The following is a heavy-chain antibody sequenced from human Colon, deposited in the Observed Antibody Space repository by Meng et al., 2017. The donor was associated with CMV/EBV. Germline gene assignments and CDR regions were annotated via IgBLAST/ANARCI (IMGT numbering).Heavy chain of an antibody. D-gene: IGHD4-17*01. CDR3: ARVYYGASPGFYYYAMDV. Sequence: SETLYLTGTVSGGSISSYYWSWIRQPPGKGLEWIGYIYYSGSTNYNPSLKSRVTISVDTSKNQFSLKLSSVTAADTAVYYCARVYYGASPGFYYYAMDVWGQGAMVTVSS. CDR2: IYYSGST. V-gene: IGHV4-59*01. CDR1: GGSISSYY. J-gene: IGHJ6*02.